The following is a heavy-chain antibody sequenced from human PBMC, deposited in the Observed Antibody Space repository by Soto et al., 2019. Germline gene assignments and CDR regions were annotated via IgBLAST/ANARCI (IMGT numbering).Heavy chain of an antibody. J-gene: IGHJ3*02. CDR2: IWYDGSNK. Sequence: GGSLRLSCAASGFTFSSYGMHWVRQAPGKGLEWVAVIWYDGSNKYYADSVKGRFTISRDNSKNTLYLQMNSLRAEDTAVYYCARDRKWGLQLDAFDIWGQGTMVTVSS. D-gene: IGHD1-26*01. V-gene: IGHV3-33*01. CDR3: ARDRKWGLQLDAFDI. CDR1: GFTFSSYG.